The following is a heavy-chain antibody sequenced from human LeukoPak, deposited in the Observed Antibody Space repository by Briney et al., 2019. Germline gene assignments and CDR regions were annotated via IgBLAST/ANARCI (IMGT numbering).Heavy chain of an antibody. V-gene: IGHV4-59*01. CDR3: ARNYDSSGYTAFGY. CDR1: GGSISSYY. Sequence: KPSETQSLTCTVSGGSISSYYWSWIRQPPGKGLEWIGHIYYSGSTNYNPSLKSRVTISVDTSKSQFSLNLSSVTAADTAVYYCARNYDSSGYTAFGYWGRGTLVTVSS. J-gene: IGHJ4*02. CDR2: IYYSGST. D-gene: IGHD3-22*01.